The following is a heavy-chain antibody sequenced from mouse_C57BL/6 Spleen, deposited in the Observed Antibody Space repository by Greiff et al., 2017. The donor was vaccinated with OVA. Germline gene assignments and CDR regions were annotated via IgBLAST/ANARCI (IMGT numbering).Heavy chain of an antibody. J-gene: IGHJ2*01. CDR2: IHPNSGST. CDR1: GYTFTSYW. D-gene: IGHD1-1*01. CDR3: ARGTTVVAN. V-gene: IGHV1-64*01. Sequence: QVHVKQPGAELVKPGASVKLSCKASGYTFTSYWMHWVKQRPGQGLEWIGMIHPNSGSTNYNEKFKSKATLTVDKSSSTAYMQLSSLTSEDSAVYYCARGTTVVANWGQGTTLTVSS.